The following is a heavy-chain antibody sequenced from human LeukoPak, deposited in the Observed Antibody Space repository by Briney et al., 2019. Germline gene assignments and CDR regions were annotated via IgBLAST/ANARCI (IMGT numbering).Heavy chain of an antibody. V-gene: IGHV4-4*02. D-gene: IGHD3-10*01. J-gene: IGHJ4*02. CDR2: IYHSGST. CDR3: ARIGTYYYGSGSQPPDY. CDR1: GGSISSSNW. Sequence: KPSETLSLTCAVSGGSISSSNWWSWVRQPPGKGLEWIGEIYHSGSTNYNPSLKSRVTISVDKSKNQFSLKLSSVTAADTAVYYCARIGTYYYGSGSQPPDYWGQGTLVTVSS.